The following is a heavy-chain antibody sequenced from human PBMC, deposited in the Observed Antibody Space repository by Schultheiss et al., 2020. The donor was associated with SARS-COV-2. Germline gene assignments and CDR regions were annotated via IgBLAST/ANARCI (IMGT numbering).Heavy chain of an antibody. CDR3: ARSTTVVPFDY. CDR1: GFTFDDYG. J-gene: IGHJ4*02. V-gene: IGHV3-9*01. Sequence: GGSLRLSCAASGFTFDDYGMHWVRQAPGKGLEWVSGISWNSGSIGYADSVKGRFTISRDNSNNTVYLQMNSLRAEDTAVYYCARSTTVVPFDYWGQGTLVTVSS. D-gene: IGHD4-23*01. CDR2: ISWNSGSI.